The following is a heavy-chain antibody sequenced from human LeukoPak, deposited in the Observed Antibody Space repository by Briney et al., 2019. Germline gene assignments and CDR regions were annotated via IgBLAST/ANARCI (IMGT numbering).Heavy chain of an antibody. CDR3: ARDFYGSGSHRYVDL. Sequence: GGSLRLSCAAPGFTFSRNYMRWGRQAPGKGLEWVSVIYSGGTTHYADSVRGRFTISRDNSKNTPYLQMNSLRAEDTAVYYCARDFYGSGSHRYVDLWGRGTLVTVSS. V-gene: IGHV3-53*01. CDR2: IYSGGTT. D-gene: IGHD3-10*01. J-gene: IGHJ2*01. CDR1: GFTFSRNY.